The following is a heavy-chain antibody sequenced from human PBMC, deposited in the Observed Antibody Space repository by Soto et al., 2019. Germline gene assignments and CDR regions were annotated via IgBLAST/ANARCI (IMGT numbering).Heavy chain of an antibody. Sequence: QVQLVQSGAEVKKPGSSVKVPCKASGGTFSSYAISWVRQAPGQGLEWMGGIIPIFGTANYAQKFQGRVTITADESTSTAYMELSSLRSEDTAVYYCAPAYDYSNDPNWFDPWGQGTLVTVSS. CDR3: APAYDYSNDPNWFDP. CDR1: GGTFSSYA. CDR2: IIPIFGTA. V-gene: IGHV1-69*12. J-gene: IGHJ5*02. D-gene: IGHD4-4*01.